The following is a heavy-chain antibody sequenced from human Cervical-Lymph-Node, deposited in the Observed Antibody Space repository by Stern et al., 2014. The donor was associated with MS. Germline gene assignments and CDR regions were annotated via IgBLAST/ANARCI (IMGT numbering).Heavy chain of an antibody. V-gene: IGHV3-9*01. CDR1: GFTFEDYA. CDR3: ARARRVATRRSAYYYYGMDV. CDR2: ITWDSGSL. J-gene: IGHJ6*02. D-gene: IGHD6-6*01. Sequence: EVQLVESGGGLVQPGRSLRLSCAASGFTFEDYAMHWVRQAPGKGLEWVSGITWDSGSLDYADSVKGRFTISRDNAKNSLYLQVDSLRPEDTALYYCARARRVATRRSAYYYYGMDVWGHGTTVTVSS.